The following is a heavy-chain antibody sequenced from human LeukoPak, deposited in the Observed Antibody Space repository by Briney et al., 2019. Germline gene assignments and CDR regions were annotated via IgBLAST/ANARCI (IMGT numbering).Heavy chain of an antibody. D-gene: IGHD5-24*01. CDR2: IIESGTNR. CDR3: AGQVETFYMDV. J-gene: IGHJ6*03. Sequence: GGSLRLSCVAAGFSITDSDMSWIRQAPGKGLEWVAYIIESGTNRYYADSVTGRFTISRDNARNSLYLQMNGLRDEDTAVYYCAGQVETFYMDVWGKGTTVTVSS. CDR1: GFSITDSD. V-gene: IGHV3-11*04.